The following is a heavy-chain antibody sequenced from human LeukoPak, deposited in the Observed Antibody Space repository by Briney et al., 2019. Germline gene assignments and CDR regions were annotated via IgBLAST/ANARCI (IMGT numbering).Heavy chain of an antibody. CDR3: AREGIAAAGIQH. D-gene: IGHD6-13*01. CDR1: GYTFTGYY. Sequence: ASVKVSCKASGYTFTGYYMHWVRQAPGQGLEWMGWINPNSGGTNYAQKFQGRVTMTRDTSISTAYMELSGLRSDDTAVYYCAREGIAAAGIQHWGQGTLVTVSS. J-gene: IGHJ1*01. V-gene: IGHV1-2*02. CDR2: INPNSGGT.